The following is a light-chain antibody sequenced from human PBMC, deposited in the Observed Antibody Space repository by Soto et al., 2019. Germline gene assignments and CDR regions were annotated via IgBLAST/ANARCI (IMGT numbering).Light chain of an antibody. Sequence: DIVMTQSPDSLAVSLGERATINCKSSQSVLYSSNNKKYLAWYQQKPGQPPKLLIYWASTRESGVPDRFRGSGSGTDFTLTISSLQAEDVAVYYCQQYYNIPYTFGQGTKLEIE. V-gene: IGKV4-1*01. J-gene: IGKJ2*01. CDR2: WAS. CDR3: QQYYNIPYT. CDR1: QSVLYSSNNKKY.